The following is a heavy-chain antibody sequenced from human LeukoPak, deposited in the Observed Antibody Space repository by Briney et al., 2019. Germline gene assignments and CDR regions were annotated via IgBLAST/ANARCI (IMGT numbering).Heavy chain of an antibody. V-gene: IGHV3-30*18. J-gene: IGHJ4*02. CDR3: AKFSGGVVDY. D-gene: IGHD3-16*01. CDR2: ISYDGSNK. Sequence: PGGSLRLSCAASGFTFSSYGMHWVRQAPGKGLEWVAVISYDGSNKYYADSVKGRFTISRDNSKNTLYLQMNSLRAEDTAVYYCAKFSGGVVDYWGQGTLVTVSS. CDR1: GFTFSSYG.